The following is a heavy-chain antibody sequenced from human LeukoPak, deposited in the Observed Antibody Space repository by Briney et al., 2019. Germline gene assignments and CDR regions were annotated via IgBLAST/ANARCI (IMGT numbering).Heavy chain of an antibody. Sequence: GGSLRLSCAASGFTFSSYWMHWVRQAPGKGLVWVSRINSDGSSTSYADSVKGRFTISRDNAKNTLYLQMNSLRAEDTAVYYCARGRTMVRGVPFDPWGQGTLVTVSS. V-gene: IGHV3-74*01. J-gene: IGHJ5*02. CDR2: INSDGSST. D-gene: IGHD3-10*01. CDR1: GFTFSSYW. CDR3: ARGRTMVRGVPFDP.